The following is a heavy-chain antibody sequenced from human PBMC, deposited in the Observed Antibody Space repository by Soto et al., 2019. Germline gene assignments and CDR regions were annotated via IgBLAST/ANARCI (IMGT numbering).Heavy chain of an antibody. V-gene: IGHV1-69*13. CDR3: ARGGPKRRFLEWLPYYYGMDV. CDR2: IIPIFGTA. Sequence: SVKVSCKASGGTFSSYAISWGRQAPGQGLEWMGGIIPIFGTANYAQKFQGRVTITADESTSTAYMELSSLRSEDTAVYYCARGGPKRRFLEWLPYYYGMDVWGQGTTVTVSS. D-gene: IGHD3-3*01. J-gene: IGHJ6*02. CDR1: GGTFSSYA.